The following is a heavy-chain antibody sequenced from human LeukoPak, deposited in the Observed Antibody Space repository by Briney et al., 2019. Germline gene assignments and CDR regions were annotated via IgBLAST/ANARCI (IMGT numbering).Heavy chain of an antibody. CDR3: ANWGDIGSGSYINY. J-gene: IGHJ4*02. CDR1: GLIFSTYG. CDR2: IRSDGSDK. V-gene: IGHV3-30*02. D-gene: IGHD3-10*01. Sequence: PGGSLRLSCAASGLIFSTYGMHWVRQAPGKGLEWVAFIRSDGSDKYYADSVKGRFTISRDSSKNTLFLQMNSLRAEDTAVYYCANWGDIGSGSYINYWGQGTLVTVSS.